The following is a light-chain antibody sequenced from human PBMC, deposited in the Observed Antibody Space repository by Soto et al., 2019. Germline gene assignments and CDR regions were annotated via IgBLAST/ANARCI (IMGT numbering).Light chain of an antibody. J-gene: IGLJ1*01. Sequence: QSVLTQPASVSGSPGQSITISCTGTNSDVGSYDYVSWYQQYPGKAPKVIIYEVRNRPSGVSDRFSASKSGNTASLTISGLQAEDEADYYCTSYTSSSTLDVFGTGTKVTVL. V-gene: IGLV2-14*01. CDR3: TSYTSSSTLDV. CDR1: NSDVGSYDY. CDR2: EVR.